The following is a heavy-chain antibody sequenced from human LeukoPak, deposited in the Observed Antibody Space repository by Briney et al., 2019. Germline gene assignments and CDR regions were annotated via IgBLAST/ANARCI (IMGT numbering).Heavy chain of an antibody. Sequence: QPGGSLRLSCAASGFTFSSYAMSWVRQAPGKGLEWVSAISGSGGSTYYADSVKGRFTISRDNSENTLYLQMNSLRAEDTAVYYCAKDPDIVVVPAAIYFDYWGQGTLVTVSS. CDR3: AKDPDIVVVPAAIYFDY. V-gene: IGHV3-23*01. CDR1: GFTFSSYA. CDR2: ISGSGGST. D-gene: IGHD2-2*02. J-gene: IGHJ4*02.